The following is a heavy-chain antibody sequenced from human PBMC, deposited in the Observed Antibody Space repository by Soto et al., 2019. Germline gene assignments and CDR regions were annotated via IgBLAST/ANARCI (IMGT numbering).Heavy chain of an antibody. Sequence: GGSLRLSCAASGFTFSSYAMSWVRQAPGKGLEWVSAISGSGGSTYYADSVKGRFTISRDNSKNTLYLQMNSLRAEDTAVYYCAKDLSGMGIAAAGNWFDPWGQGTLVTVSS. D-gene: IGHD6-13*01. CDR3: AKDLSGMGIAAAGNWFDP. CDR1: GFTFSSYA. CDR2: ISGSGGST. V-gene: IGHV3-23*01. J-gene: IGHJ5*02.